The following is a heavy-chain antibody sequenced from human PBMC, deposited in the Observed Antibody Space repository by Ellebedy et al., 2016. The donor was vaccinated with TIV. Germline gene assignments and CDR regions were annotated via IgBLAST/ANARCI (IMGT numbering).Heavy chain of an antibody. CDR3: ASLFCSNANCIPGT. V-gene: IGHV4-30-4*01. Sequence: MPSETLSLTCTVSGASISSGNYYWNWIRQPPGKGLEWIGYIYDSGSTYYGPSLQSRILMSVDTSKNQFSLKLSSVTATDTAVYYCASLFCSNANCIPGTWGQGTLVTVSS. D-gene: IGHD2-8*01. CDR1: GASISSGNYY. CDR2: IYDSGST. J-gene: IGHJ5*02.